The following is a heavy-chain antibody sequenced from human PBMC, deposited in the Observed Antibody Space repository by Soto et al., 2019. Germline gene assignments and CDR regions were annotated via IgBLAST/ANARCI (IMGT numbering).Heavy chain of an antibody. J-gene: IGHJ6*04. CDR2: IIPFFKAA. V-gene: IGHV1-69*01. D-gene: IGHD3-16*01. CDR3: ARDVSRNYYDGTFYYYAMAV. Sequence: QVQLVQSGAEVKKPGSSVKVSCKASGGTFSSHAISWVRQAPGQGLEWMGGIIPFFKAANYAQKFQGRVTIPADYAVSTAYMDLYSLISEDKAVYYCARDVSRNYYDGTFYYYAMAVWGKGTPVTVSS. CDR1: GGTFSSHA.